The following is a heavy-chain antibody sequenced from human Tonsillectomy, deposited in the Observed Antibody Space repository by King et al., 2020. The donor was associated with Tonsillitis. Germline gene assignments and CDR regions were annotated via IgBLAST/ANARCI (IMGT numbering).Heavy chain of an antibody. J-gene: IGHJ5*02. Sequence: VQLVESGGGLVQPGGSLRLSCAVSGFTFSRYSMNWVRQAPGKGLEWVSYISSSSSIIYYADTVKGRFTSSRDNAKNSLYLQMNSLRAEDTAVYYCARAYYDFLSGSYAPRVPWGQGTLVTVSS. CDR3: ARAYYDFLSGSYAPRVP. V-gene: IGHV3-48*04. CDR1: GFTFSRYS. D-gene: IGHD3-3*01. CDR2: ISSSSSII.